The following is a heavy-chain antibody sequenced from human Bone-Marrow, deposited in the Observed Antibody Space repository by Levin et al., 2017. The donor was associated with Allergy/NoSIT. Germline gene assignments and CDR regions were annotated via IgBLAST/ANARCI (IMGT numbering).Heavy chain of an antibody. CDR3: ARYLLGATLDY. V-gene: IGHV1-18*01. CDR1: GYTFTSYG. D-gene: IGHD1-26*01. J-gene: IGHJ4*02. Sequence: GESLKISCKASGYTFTSYGISWVRQAPGQGLEWMGWISAYNGNTNYAQKLQGRVTMTTDTSTSTAYMELRSLRSDDTAVYYCARYLLGATLDYWGQGTLVTVSS. CDR2: ISAYNGNT.